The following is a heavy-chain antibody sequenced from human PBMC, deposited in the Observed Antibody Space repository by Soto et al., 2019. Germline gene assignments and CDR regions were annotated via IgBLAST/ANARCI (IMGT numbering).Heavy chain of an antibody. Sequence: ASVKVSCKASGGTFSSYAISWVRQAPGQGLEWMGGIIPIFGTANYAQKFQGRVTITADESTSTAYMELSSLRSEDTAVYYCARSITMVRGVIMGTGPLYGMDVWGQGTTVTVSS. CDR3: ARSITMVRGVIMGTGPLYGMDV. CDR2: IIPIFGTA. D-gene: IGHD3-10*01. CDR1: GGTFSSYA. J-gene: IGHJ6*02. V-gene: IGHV1-69*13.